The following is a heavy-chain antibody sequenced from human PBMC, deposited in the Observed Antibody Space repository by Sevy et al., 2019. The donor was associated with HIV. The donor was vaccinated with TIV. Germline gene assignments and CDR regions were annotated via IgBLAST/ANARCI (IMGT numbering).Heavy chain of an antibody. CDR1: GFTFSTYA. Sequence: GGSLRLSCAASGFTFSTYAMTWVRQAPGKGLQWVSVISGSGGSTYYADSVKGRFTISRDNSKNKMYLQMNGLRAEDTAVYYCARRPDFGVVIPTGVMDVWGQGTTVTVSS. CDR2: ISGSGGST. J-gene: IGHJ6*02. CDR3: ARRPDFGVVIPTGVMDV. V-gene: IGHV3-23*01. D-gene: IGHD3-3*01.